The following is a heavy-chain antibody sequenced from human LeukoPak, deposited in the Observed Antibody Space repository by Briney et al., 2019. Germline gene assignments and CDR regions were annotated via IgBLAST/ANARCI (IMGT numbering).Heavy chain of an antibody. J-gene: IGHJ3*02. CDR1: GFTFSSYG. Sequence: GGSLRLSCAASGFTFSSYGMHWVRQAPGRGLEWVAVIWSDGSNRYYADSVKGRFTISRDSSKNTLYLQMNSLRAEDTAVYYCARDIENASGREGEPDVFDIWGQGTMVTVSS. CDR2: IWSDGSNR. D-gene: IGHD3-10*01. CDR3: ARDIENASGREGEPDVFDI. V-gene: IGHV3-33*01.